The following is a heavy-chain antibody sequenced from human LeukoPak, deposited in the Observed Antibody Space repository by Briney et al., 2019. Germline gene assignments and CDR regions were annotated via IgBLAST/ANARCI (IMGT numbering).Heavy chain of an antibody. V-gene: IGHV3-23*01. D-gene: IGHD4-17*01. Sequence: GGSLRLSCAASGFTFSSYAMSWVRQAPGKGLEWVSAISGSGGSTYYADSVKGRFTISRDNSKNTLYLQMNSLRAEDMAVYYCAGLDYGDYLPHYWGQGTLVTVSS. CDR3: AGLDYGDYLPHY. CDR2: ISGSGGST. J-gene: IGHJ4*02. CDR1: GFTFSSYA.